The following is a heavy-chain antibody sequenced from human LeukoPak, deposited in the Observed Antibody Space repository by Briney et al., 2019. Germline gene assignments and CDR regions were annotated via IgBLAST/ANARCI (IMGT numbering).Heavy chain of an antibody. Sequence: PSETLSLTCTVSGGSISSYYWSWIRQPPGKGLEWIGYIYYSGSTNYNPSLKSRVTVSVDTSKNQFSLKLSSVTAADTAVYYCARDKGSGWQDYWGQGTLVTVSS. CDR3: ARDKGSGWQDY. D-gene: IGHD6-19*01. V-gene: IGHV4-59*01. CDR2: IYYSGST. CDR1: GGSISSYY. J-gene: IGHJ4*02.